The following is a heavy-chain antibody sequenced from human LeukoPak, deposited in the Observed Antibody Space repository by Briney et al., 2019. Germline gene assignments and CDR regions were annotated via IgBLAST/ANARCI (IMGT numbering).Heavy chain of an antibody. CDR2: IYYSGST. V-gene: IGHV4-59*08. D-gene: IGHD5-12*01. Sequence: SETLSLTCTVSGGSISSYYWSWIRQPPGKGLEWIGYIYYSGSTNYNPSLKSRVTLSVDTSKNQFSLKLSSVTAADTAVYYCARAKYSAYDLGYWGQGTLVTVSS. CDR3: ARAKYSAYDLGY. CDR1: GGSISSYY. J-gene: IGHJ4*02.